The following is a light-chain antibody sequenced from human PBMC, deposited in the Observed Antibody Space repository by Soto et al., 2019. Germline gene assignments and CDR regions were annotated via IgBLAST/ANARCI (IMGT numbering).Light chain of an antibody. CDR2: DAS. V-gene: IGKV1-5*01. J-gene: IGKJ4*01. CDR3: QQLRMYPST. Sequence: DIQMTQSPATLSASVGDRVTITWVASQSVRSWLAWYQQKPGTAPKLLIFDASRLESGVPSRFSGSGSGTDFALTITSLQAEDFATYYCQQLRMYPSTFGGGTKVDIK. CDR1: QSVRSW.